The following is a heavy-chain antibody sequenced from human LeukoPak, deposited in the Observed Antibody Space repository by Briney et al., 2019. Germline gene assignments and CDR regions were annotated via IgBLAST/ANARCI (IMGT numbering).Heavy chain of an antibody. CDR2: FDPEDGET. D-gene: IGHD1-7*01. J-gene: IGHJ4*02. Sequence: ASVKVSCKVSGYTLTELSMHWVRQAPGKGLEWMGGFDPEDGETIYAQKFQGRVTITADESTSTAYMELSSLRSEDTAVYYCARVRGLGYNWNYVSYWGQGTLVTVSS. V-gene: IGHV1-24*01. CDR3: ARVRGLGYNWNYVSY. CDR1: GYTLTELS.